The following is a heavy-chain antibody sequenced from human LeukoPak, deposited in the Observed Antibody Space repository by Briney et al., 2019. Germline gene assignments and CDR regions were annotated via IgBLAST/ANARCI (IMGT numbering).Heavy chain of an antibody. D-gene: IGHD2-15*01. CDR3: ARDRYCSGGSCYYYGMDV. V-gene: IGHV3-20*04. Sequence: GGSLRLSCAASGFTFDDYGMSWVRQAPGKGLEWVSGINWNGGSTGYADSVKGRFTISRDNAKNSLYLQMNSLRAEDTAVYYCARDRYCSGGSCYYYGMDVWGQGTTVTVSS. CDR1: GFTFDDYG. J-gene: IGHJ6*02. CDR2: INWNGGST.